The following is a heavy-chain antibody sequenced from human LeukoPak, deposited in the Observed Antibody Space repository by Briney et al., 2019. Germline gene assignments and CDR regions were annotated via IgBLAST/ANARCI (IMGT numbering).Heavy chain of an antibody. D-gene: IGHD2-15*01. CDR1: GGSISSSSYY. CDR3: ARGFYPFVVVVGPAGWFDP. J-gene: IGHJ5*02. V-gene: IGHV4-39*07. CDR2: IYYSGST. Sequence: SETLSLTCTVSGGSISSSSYYWGWIRQPPGKGLEWIGSIYYSGSTYYNPSLKSRVTISVDTSKNQFSLKLSSVTAADTAVYYCARGFYPFVVVVGPAGWFDPWGQGTLVTVSS.